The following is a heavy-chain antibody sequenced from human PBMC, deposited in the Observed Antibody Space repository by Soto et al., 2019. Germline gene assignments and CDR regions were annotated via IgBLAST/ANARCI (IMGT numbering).Heavy chain of an antibody. D-gene: IGHD2-2*01. V-gene: IGHV1-18*01. CDR2: ISAYNGNT. CDR1: GYTFTSYG. J-gene: IGHJ1*01. CDR3: ARGRGCSSTSCYGDSEYFQH. Sequence: QVQLVQSGAEVKKPGASVKVSCKASGYTFTSYGISCVRQAPGQGLEWMGWISAYNGNTNYAQKLQGRVTMTTDTSTSTAYMELRSLRSDDTAVYYCARGRGCSSTSCYGDSEYFQHWGQGTLVTVSS.